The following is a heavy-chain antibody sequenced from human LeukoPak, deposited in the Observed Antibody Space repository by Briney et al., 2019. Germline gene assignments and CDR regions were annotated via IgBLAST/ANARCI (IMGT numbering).Heavy chain of an antibody. V-gene: IGHV3-48*03. CDR3: ARDEGGGSYDY. D-gene: IGHD1-26*01. J-gene: IGHJ4*02. Sequence: GGSLRLSCAASGFTFSSYEMNWVRQAAGKGLEWVSYISSSGSTIYYADSVKGRFTISRDNSKNTLYLQMNSLRAEDTAVYYCARDEGGGSYDYWGQGTLVTVSS. CDR2: ISSSGSTI. CDR1: GFTFSSYE.